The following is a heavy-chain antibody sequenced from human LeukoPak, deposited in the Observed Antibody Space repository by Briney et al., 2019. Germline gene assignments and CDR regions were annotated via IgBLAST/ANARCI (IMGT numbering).Heavy chain of an antibody. CDR2: ISAYNGNT. Sequence: GASVKVSCKASGGTFSSYAISWVRQAPGQGLEWMGWISAYNGNTNYAQKLQGRVTMTTDTSTSTAYMELGSLRSDDTAVYYCARGGFDWNLDYWGQGTLVTVSS. D-gene: IGHD3-9*01. V-gene: IGHV1-18*01. J-gene: IGHJ4*02. CDR3: ARGGFDWNLDY. CDR1: GGTFSSYA.